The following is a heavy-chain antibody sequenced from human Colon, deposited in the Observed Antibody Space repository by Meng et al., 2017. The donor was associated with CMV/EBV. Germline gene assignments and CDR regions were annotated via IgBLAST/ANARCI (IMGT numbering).Heavy chain of an antibody. CDR1: GYTFTGYY. J-gene: IGHJ6*02. CDR2: INPDSGGT. D-gene: IGHD2-2*02. Sequence: ASVKVSCKASGYTFTGYYMHWVRQAPGQGLEWMGWINPDSGGTNYAQKFQGRVTMTRDTSISTAYMELSRLRSGDTAVYYCARAYCSSPSCYMETQYFYYYSMDVWGQGTTVTVSS. CDR3: ARAYCSSPSCYMETQYFYYYSMDV. V-gene: IGHV1-2*02.